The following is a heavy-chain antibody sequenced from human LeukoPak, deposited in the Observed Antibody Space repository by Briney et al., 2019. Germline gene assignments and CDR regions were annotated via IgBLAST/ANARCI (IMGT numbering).Heavy chain of an antibody. CDR3: ARGVDYDNNYFQYGMDV. D-gene: IGHD3-9*01. J-gene: IGHJ6*02. V-gene: IGHV4-59*01. CDR1: GGSISSYY. Sequence: SETLSLTCTVSGGSISSYYWSWIRQPPGKGLEWIGYIYYSGSTNYKPSPKSRVTISVDTSKNQFSLKLNSVTAADTAVYYCARGVDYDNNYFQYGMDVWGRGTTVTVSS. CDR2: IYYSGST.